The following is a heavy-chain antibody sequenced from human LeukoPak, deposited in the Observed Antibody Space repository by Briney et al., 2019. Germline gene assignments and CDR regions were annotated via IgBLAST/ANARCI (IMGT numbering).Heavy chain of an antibody. V-gene: IGHV3-7*03. CDR3: ARGEATVMGY. Sequence: GGSLRLPCAASGITFSRFWMSWVRQAPGKGLQWVANINQDGSEKHYVDSVKGRFTISRDNAENSLYLQMNSLRAEDTAVYYCARGEATVMGYWGQGTLVTVSS. D-gene: IGHD4-11*01. CDR2: INQDGSEK. J-gene: IGHJ4*02. CDR1: GITFSRFW.